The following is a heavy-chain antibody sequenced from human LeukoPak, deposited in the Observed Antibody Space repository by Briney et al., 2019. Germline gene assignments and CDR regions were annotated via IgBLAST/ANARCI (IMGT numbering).Heavy chain of an antibody. Sequence: PGGSLRLSCAASGFTFSNYALHWVRQAPGKGLEWVAVISYDGSNIFYADSVRGRFTISRDNSKNTLFLQMNSLRPEDTAVYYCARGPDYDILADYFDYWGQGTLVTVSS. CDR3: ARGPDYDILADYFDY. J-gene: IGHJ4*02. V-gene: IGHV3-30*04. D-gene: IGHD3-9*01. CDR2: ISYDGSNI. CDR1: GFTFSNYA.